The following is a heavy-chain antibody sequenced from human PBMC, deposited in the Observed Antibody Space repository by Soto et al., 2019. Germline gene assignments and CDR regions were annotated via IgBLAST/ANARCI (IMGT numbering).Heavy chain of an antibody. V-gene: IGHV6-1*01. CDR2: TYYRSKWYN. Sequence: SQTLSLTCAISGDSVSSNSAAWNWIRQSPSRGLEWLGRTYYRSKWYNDYAVSVKSRITINPDTSKNQFSLQLNSVTPEDTAVYYCASGCSSTSRSHSYYYYGMDVWGQGTTVTVSS. CDR1: GDSVSSNSAA. CDR3: ASGCSSTSRSHSYYYYGMDV. J-gene: IGHJ6*02. D-gene: IGHD2-2*01.